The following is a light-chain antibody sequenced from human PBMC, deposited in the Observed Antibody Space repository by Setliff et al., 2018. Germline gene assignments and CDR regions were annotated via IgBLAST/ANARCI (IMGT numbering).Light chain of an antibody. CDR1: SSDVGGYNY. CDR3: SSYISSSTFV. V-gene: IGLV2-14*01. CDR2: DVS. J-gene: IGLJ1*01. Sequence: QSALTQPASVSGSPGQSITISCTGTSSDVGGYNYVSWYQQHPGKAPKLMIYDVSKRPSGVSNRFSGSKSGNTASLTISGLQAEDEADYYCSSYISSSTFVFGTGTKVNVL.